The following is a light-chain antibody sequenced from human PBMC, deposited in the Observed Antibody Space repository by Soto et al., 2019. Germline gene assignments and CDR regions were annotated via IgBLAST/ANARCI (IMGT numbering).Light chain of an antibody. CDR1: QSVLYSSNNKNY. CDR3: QQYYRPWT. Sequence: DIVMTQSPDSLAVSLGERATINCKSSQSVLYSSNNKNYLAWYQQKPGQPPKLLIYWASTRESGVPDRFSGSVSGTDFTLTISSLQAEDLAVYYCQQYYRPWTFGQGTKVEIK. V-gene: IGKV4-1*01. J-gene: IGKJ1*01. CDR2: WAS.